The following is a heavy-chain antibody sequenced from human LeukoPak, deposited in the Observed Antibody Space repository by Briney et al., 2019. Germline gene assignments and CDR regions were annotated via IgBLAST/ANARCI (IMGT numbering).Heavy chain of an antibody. CDR3: ARATRPYYFDY. J-gene: IGHJ4*02. CDR2: IYYSGST. Sequence: PSETLSLTCTVSGGSISSSGYYWGWIRQPPGKGLEWIGSIYYSGSTYYNPSLKSRVTISVDTSKNQFSLKLSSVTAADTAVYYCARATRPYYFDYWGQGTLVTVSS. CDR1: GGSISSSGYY. V-gene: IGHV4-39*01.